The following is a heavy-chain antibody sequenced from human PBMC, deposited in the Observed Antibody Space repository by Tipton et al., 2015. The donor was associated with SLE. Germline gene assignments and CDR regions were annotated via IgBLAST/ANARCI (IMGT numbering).Heavy chain of an antibody. CDR3: ARDLALYDSSGYFDY. CDR1: GGSISSHY. Sequence: TLSLTCTVSGGSISSHYWSCIRQPPGKGLEWIGYIYYSGSTNYNPSLKSRVTISVDTSKNQFSLKLSSVTAADTAVYYCARDLALYDSSGYFDYWGQGTLITVSS. D-gene: IGHD3-22*01. J-gene: IGHJ4*02. V-gene: IGHV4-59*11. CDR2: IYYSGST.